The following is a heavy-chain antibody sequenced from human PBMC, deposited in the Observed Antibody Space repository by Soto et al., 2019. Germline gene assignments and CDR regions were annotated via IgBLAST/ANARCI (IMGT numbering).Heavy chain of an antibody. CDR2: ISDSGST. Sequence: SETLSLTCTVSGGSIDYYRWSWIRQPPGKGLEWIGDISDSGSTNYNLSLRSRVTILVDTSKNQFSLKLNSVAAADTAVYYCARDSTSWFPYYGIDVWGQGTTVTVSS. CDR3: ARDSTSWFPYYGIDV. V-gene: IGHV4-59*01. D-gene: IGHD6-13*01. J-gene: IGHJ6*02. CDR1: GGSIDYYR.